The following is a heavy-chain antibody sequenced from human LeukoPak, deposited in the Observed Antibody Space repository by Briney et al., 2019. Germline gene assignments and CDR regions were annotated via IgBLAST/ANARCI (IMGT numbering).Heavy chain of an antibody. J-gene: IGHJ4*02. V-gene: IGHV4-30-2*01. Sequence: TSETLSLTCTVSGGSISSGGYSWSWIRQPPGKGLEWIGYIYHSGSTYYNPSLKSRVTISVDRSKNQFSLKLSSVTAADTAVYYRARYCSSTSCYFFDYWGQGTLVTVSS. CDR2: IYHSGST. CDR1: GGSISSGGYS. CDR3: ARYCSSTSCYFFDY. D-gene: IGHD2-2*01.